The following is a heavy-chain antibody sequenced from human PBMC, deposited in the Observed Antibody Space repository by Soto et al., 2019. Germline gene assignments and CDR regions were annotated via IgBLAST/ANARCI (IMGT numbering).Heavy chain of an antibody. CDR1: GFPFINAW. V-gene: IGHV3-15*01. J-gene: IGHJ5*02. D-gene: IGHD7-27*01. CDR2: IKSKTDGGAI. CDR3: TTAGAHPRSSIWFDP. Sequence: EVQLVESGGGVVQPGRSLRLSCAASGFPFINAWMTWVRQAPGKGLEWVGRIKSKTDGGAIDYGAPVKNRFTISRAESKTTLYLQMNSHTTEATDVYFCTTAGAHPRSSIWFDPWGQGTLVTVSS.